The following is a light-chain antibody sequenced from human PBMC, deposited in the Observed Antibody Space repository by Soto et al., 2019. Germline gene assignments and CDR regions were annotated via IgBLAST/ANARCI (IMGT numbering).Light chain of an antibody. Sequence: EIVLTQSPGTLSLSPGARAALSCRASQSISSTYLAWYQQKRGQAPRLLIYGASSRATGIPDRFSGSGSGTDFTLTISRLEPEDFALYYCQQYGGSLTFGGGTKVDIK. V-gene: IGKV3-20*01. CDR2: GAS. J-gene: IGKJ4*01. CDR1: QSISSTY. CDR3: QQYGGSLT.